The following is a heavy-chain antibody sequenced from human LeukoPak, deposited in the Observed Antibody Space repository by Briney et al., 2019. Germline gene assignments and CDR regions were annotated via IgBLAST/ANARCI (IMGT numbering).Heavy chain of an antibody. J-gene: IGHJ4*02. D-gene: IGHD4-23*01. V-gene: IGHV3-21*01. CDR2: ISGSSYYI. CDR3: AKDIYGGNWPNDY. CDR1: GFTFSSYT. Sequence: GGSLRLSCAASGFTFSSYTMNWVRQAPGKGLEWVSSISGSSYYIYYADSVKGRFTISRDNAKNSLYLQMNSLRAADTALYYCAKDIYGGNWPNDYWGQGTLVTVSS.